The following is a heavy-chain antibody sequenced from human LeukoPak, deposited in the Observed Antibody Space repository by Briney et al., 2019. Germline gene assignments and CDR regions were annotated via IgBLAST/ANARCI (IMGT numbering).Heavy chain of an antibody. D-gene: IGHD3-10*01. V-gene: IGHV3-33*06. CDR2: IWYDGSNK. CDR1: GFTFRSYG. Sequence: GRSLRLSCAASGFTFRSYGMHWVRQAPGKGLEWVAVIWYDGSNKYYADSVKGRFTISRDNSKNTLYLQMNSLRAEDTAVYYCAKAGAGSGSIFDYWGQGTLVTVSS. J-gene: IGHJ4*02. CDR3: AKAGAGSGSIFDY.